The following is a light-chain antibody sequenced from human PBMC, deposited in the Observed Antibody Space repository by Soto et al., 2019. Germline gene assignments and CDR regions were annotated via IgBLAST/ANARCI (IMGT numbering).Light chain of an antibody. CDR2: GAS. Sequence: EIVLTQSPGTLSLSPGERATLSCRATQSVSSNYLAWYQQKPGQAPRFLIYGASSRAPGIPDRFSGSGSGTDFTLTVSRLEPEDFAVYYCQQYGSSPTFGQGTKVDIK. CDR3: QQYGSSPT. J-gene: IGKJ1*01. CDR1: QSVSSNY. V-gene: IGKV3-20*01.